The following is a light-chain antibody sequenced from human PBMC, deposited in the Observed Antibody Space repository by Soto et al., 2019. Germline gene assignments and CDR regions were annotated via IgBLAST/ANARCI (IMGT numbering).Light chain of an antibody. V-gene: IGLV1-51*01. J-gene: IGLJ1*01. CDR2: DNV. CDR1: GSNLGRNY. Sequence: QSVLTQPPSVSATPGQKVSISCSGSGSNLGRNYVSWYQQLPGTASKLLIYDNVYRFSGIPDRFSASKSGTSATLGITGLQTGDEGDYYCGSWDNILRAYVFGTGTKLTVL. CDR3: GSWDNILRAYV.